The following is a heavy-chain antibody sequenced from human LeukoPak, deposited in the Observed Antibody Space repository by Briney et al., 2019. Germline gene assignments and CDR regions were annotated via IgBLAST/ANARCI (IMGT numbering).Heavy chain of an antibody. Sequence: ASVKVSCKASGYTFTSYGISWVRQAPGQGLEWMGWISAYNGNTNYAQKLQGRVTMTTDTSTSTAYMELRSLRSDDTAVYYCASGSHHLSSGYAFIPEYYFDYWGQGTLVAVSS. D-gene: IGHD3-22*01. CDR2: ISAYNGNT. CDR1: GYTFTSYG. J-gene: IGHJ4*02. CDR3: ASGSHHLSSGYAFIPEYYFDY. V-gene: IGHV1-18*01.